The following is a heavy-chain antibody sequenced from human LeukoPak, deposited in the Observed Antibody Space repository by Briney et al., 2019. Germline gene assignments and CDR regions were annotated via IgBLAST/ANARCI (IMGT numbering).Heavy chain of an antibody. Sequence: PGRSLRLSCAVSGFTVSGNYMSWIRQAPGKGLEWVSLIYSDDTTLYADSVKGRFTISRDIFKNTLYLQMSSLRAEDTAVYYCARRAGGYSHPYDYWGQGVLVTVSS. V-gene: IGHV3-53*01. D-gene: IGHD4-23*01. CDR2: IYSDDTT. CDR3: ARRAGGYSHPYDY. J-gene: IGHJ4*02. CDR1: GFTVSGNY.